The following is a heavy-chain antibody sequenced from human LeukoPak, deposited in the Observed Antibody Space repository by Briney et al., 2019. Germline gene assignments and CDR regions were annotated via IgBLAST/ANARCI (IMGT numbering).Heavy chain of an antibody. CDR1: EGTFSSYA. V-gene: IGHV1-69*05. CDR2: IIPIFGTA. D-gene: IGHD5/OR15-5a*01. Sequence: SEKSSCKAYEGTFSSYAIVWVPQAPGPGLEWVGGIIPIFGTANYAQKFQGRVTITTDESTSTAYMELSSLRSEDTAVYYCARLTVSADYWGQGTLVTVSS. J-gene: IGHJ4*02. CDR3: ARLTVSADY.